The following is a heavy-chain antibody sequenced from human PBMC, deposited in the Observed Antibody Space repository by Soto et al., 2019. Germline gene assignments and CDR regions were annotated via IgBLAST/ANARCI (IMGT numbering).Heavy chain of an antibody. J-gene: IGHJ4*02. CDR2: IKQDGSEK. CDR1: GFTCSGYR. D-gene: IGHD2-2*02. V-gene: IGHV3-7*01. Sequence: AGSLRLSCAASGFTCSGYRMSWVRQAPGKGLEWVANIKQDGSEKYYVDSVKGRFTISRDNAKNSLYLQMNSLRAEDTAVYYCARDWDIVVVPAAIGPDYWGQGTLVTVSA. CDR3: ARDWDIVVVPAAIGPDY.